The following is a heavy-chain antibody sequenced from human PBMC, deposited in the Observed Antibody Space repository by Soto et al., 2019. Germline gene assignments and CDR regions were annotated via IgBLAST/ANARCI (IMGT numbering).Heavy chain of an antibody. CDR2: IFSDNER. Sequence: SGPTLVNPTETLTLTCTVSGFSLTTGKMGVSWIRQPPGKALEWLAHIFSDNERSYSTSLQGRLTISKDTSGSQVVLSMTNEDPVDTATYYCARMKVDSYQFYYAMDVWGQGTTVTSP. D-gene: IGHD3-9*01. J-gene: IGHJ6*02. V-gene: IGHV2-26*01. CDR1: GFSLTTGKMG. CDR3: ARMKVDSYQFYYAMDV.